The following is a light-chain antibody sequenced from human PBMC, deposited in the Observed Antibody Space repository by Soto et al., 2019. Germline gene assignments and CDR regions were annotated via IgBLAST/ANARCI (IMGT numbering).Light chain of an antibody. CDR1: QSVSSY. CDR3: QQRFNRLS. CDR2: DAS. V-gene: IGKV3-11*01. Sequence: EIVLTQSPATLSLSPGERATLSCRASQSVSSYLAWYQQKPGQAPRLVIDDASNRATGIPARFSGSGSGADFTLTSSSLEPEDFAVYYCQQRFNRLSFGGGTKVAIK. J-gene: IGKJ4*01.